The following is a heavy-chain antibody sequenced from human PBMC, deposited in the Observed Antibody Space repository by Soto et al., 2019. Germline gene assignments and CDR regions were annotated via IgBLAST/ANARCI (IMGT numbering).Heavy chain of an antibody. J-gene: IGHJ5*02. V-gene: IGHV1-69*13. CDR3: AGGIAAAVNNWFDH. D-gene: IGHD6-13*01. Sequence: AVKVSCKASGGTFSSYAISWVRQAPGQGLEWMGGIIPIFGTANYAQKFQGRVTITADESTSTAYMELSSLRSEDTAVYYCAGGIAAAVNNWFDHCGQGTLVTVAS. CDR1: GGTFSSYA. CDR2: IIPIFGTA.